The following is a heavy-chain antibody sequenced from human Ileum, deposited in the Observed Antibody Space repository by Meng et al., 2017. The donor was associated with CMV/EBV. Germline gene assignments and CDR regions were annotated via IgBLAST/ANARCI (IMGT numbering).Heavy chain of an antibody. CDR2: TAYRSKWDY. CDR1: GDSVSTNNVA. V-gene: IGHV6-1*01. CDR3: ARESELLRFDH. D-gene: IGHD6-6*01. J-gene: IGHJ4*02. Sequence: QLPPPQSGPGLVKPSQNPPTPCDISGDSVSTNNVAWNWIRQSPLRGLEWLGRTAYRSKWDYEYSVSVESRITISPDTSKNQFSLHLRSVTPEDTAIYYCARESELLRFDHWGQGTLVTVSS.